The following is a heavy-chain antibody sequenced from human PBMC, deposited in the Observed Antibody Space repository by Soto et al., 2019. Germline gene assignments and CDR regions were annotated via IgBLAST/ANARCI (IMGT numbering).Heavy chain of an antibody. CDR1: GLTFSSYA. Sequence: GGSLRLSFESSGLTFSSYAMSWVRQPPGKGLEWVSGISFSGDYTYYADSVKGRFTISRDNSKNTLYLQMNSLGVDDTAVYFCARATYNWKHEYWGPGT. CDR2: ISFSGDYT. CDR3: ARATYNWKHEY. V-gene: IGHV3-23*01. D-gene: IGHD1-20*01. J-gene: IGHJ4*02.